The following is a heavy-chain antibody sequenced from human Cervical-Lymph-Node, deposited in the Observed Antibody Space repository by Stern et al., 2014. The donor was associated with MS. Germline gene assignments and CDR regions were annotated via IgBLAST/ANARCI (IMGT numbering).Heavy chain of an antibody. J-gene: IGHJ5*02. CDR1: GYTFINHD. V-gene: IGHV1-8*01. CDR2: MNSYSGNT. D-gene: IGHD2-8*02. Sequence: VQLVESGAEVKKPGASVKVSCKAVGYTFINHDINWVRQATGQGFEWMGWMNSYSGNTGYAQKFQGRVTMTRDTSISIAYMELNSLRSEDTAVYYCMIGSGAGGRDWFDPWGQGTLVTVSS. CDR3: MIGSGAGGRDWFDP.